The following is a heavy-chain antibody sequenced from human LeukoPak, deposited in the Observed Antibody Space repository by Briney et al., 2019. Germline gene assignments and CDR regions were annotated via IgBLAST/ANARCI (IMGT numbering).Heavy chain of an antibody. CDR2: INHSGST. V-gene: IGHV4-39*01. J-gene: IGHJ4*02. CDR3: ARHYGP. Sequence: SQTLSLTCSVSGGSISRSDYYWSWIRQPPGKGLEWIGEINHSGSTNYNPSLKSRVTISVDTSKNQFSLKLNSVTATDTAVYYCARHYGPWGQGTLVTVSS. D-gene: IGHD3-10*01. CDR1: GGSISRSDYY.